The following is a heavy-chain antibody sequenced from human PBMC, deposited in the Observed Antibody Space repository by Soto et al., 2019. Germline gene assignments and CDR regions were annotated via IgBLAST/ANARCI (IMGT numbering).Heavy chain of an antibody. Sequence: PSETLSLTCTVSGGSISSYYWSWIRQPPWKGLEWIGYIYYSGSTNYNPSLKSRVTISVDTSKNQFSLKLSSVTAADTAVYYCARGRPQKGGYCSSTSCYSYYYYYMDVWGKGTTVTVSS. CDR1: GGSISSYY. V-gene: IGHV4-59*01. D-gene: IGHD2-2*01. J-gene: IGHJ6*03. CDR2: IYYSGST. CDR3: ARGRPQKGGYCSSTSCYSYYYYYMDV.